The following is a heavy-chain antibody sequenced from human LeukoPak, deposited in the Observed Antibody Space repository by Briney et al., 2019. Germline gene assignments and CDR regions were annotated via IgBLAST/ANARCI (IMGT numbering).Heavy chain of an antibody. Sequence: GGSLRLSCAASGFTFSSYWMSWVRQAPGKGLEWVANIKQDGSEKYYVDSVKGRFTISRDNAKNSLYLQMNSLRAEDTAVYYCARDHNYGSGSYWEWGQGTLVTVSS. CDR3: ARDHNYGSGSYWE. V-gene: IGHV3-7*03. CDR1: GFTFSSYW. J-gene: IGHJ4*02. D-gene: IGHD3-10*01. CDR2: IKQDGSEK.